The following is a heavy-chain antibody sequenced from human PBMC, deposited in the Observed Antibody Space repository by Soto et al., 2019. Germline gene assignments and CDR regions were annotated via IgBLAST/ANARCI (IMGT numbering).Heavy chain of an antibody. CDR2: IGTAGDT. J-gene: IGHJ3*02. V-gene: IGHV3-13*01. CDR3: ARGSKDAYYYDSSGSEDDAFDI. D-gene: IGHD3-22*01. CDR1: GFTFSSYD. Sequence: SLRLSCAASGFTFSSYDMHWVRQATGKGLEWVSAIGTAGDTYYPGSVKGRFTISRENAKNSLYLQMNSLRAGDTAVYYCARGSKDAYYYDSSGSEDDAFDIWGQGTMVTVSS.